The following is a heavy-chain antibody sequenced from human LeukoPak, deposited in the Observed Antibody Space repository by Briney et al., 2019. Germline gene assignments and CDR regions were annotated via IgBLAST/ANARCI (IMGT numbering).Heavy chain of an antibody. D-gene: IGHD3-10*01. Sequence: PSETLSLTCAVSGYSISSGFYWGWIRQPPGKGLEWIGSIYHSGSTYYNPSLKSRVTISVDTSKNQFSLKLSSVTAADTAVYYCARGYPMVRGNFCDYWGPGTRVTVSS. CDR2: IYHSGST. CDR3: ARGYPMVRGNFCDY. J-gene: IGHJ4*02. V-gene: IGHV4-38-2*01. CDR1: GYSISSGFY.